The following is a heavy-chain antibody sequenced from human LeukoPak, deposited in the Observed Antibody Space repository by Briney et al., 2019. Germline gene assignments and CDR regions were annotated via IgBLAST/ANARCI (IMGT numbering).Heavy chain of an antibody. CDR1: GFTFSTYW. CDR2: IKEDGSER. Sequence: GGSLRLSCAASGFTFSTYWMSWVRQAPGKGLEWVAAIKEDGSERYYVDSVEGRFTISRDNAKNSLYLQMNSLRAEDTAVYYCAGRVFDIWGQGTMVTVSS. V-gene: IGHV3-7*01. J-gene: IGHJ3*02. D-gene: IGHD2-15*01. CDR3: AGRVFDI.